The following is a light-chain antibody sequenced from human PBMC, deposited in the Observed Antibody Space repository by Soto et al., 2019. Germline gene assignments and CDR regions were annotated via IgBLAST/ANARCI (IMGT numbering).Light chain of an antibody. J-gene: IGLJ1*01. CDR3: SSYTDSSNYV. CDR2: DVS. V-gene: IGLV2-11*01. CDR1: SSDVGAYNY. Sequence: QSVLTQPRSVSGSPGQSVTFSCTGTSSDVGAYNYVSWYQQHPGKAPKLMIYDVSKRPSGVPDRFSGSKSGNTASLTISGLQAEDEADYYCSSYTDSSNYVFGTGTKVTVL.